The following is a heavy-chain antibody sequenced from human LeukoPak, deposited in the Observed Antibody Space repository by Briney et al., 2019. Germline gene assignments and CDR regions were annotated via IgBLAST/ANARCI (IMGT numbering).Heavy chain of an antibody. CDR3: ARAKGSGSYPD. CDR2: IYSGGST. CDR1: GFTVSSNY. V-gene: IGHV3-66*01. Sequence: PGGSLRPSCAASGFTVSSNYMSWVRQAPGKGLEWVSVIYSGGSTYYADSVKGRFTISRDNSKNTLYLQMNSLRAEDTAVYYCARAKGSGSYPDWGQGTLVTVSS. J-gene: IGHJ4*02. D-gene: IGHD3-10*01.